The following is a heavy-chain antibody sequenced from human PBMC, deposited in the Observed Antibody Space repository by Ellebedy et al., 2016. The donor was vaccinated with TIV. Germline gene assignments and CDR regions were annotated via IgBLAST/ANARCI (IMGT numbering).Heavy chain of an antibody. CDR2: ISTSSTYI. V-gene: IGHV3-21*01. D-gene: IGHD1-26*01. CDR3: AREIGRSGGYHNWLNP. J-gene: IGHJ5*02. CDR1: GFTFSSYT. Sequence: GGSLRLSXAASGFTFSSYTMNWVRQAPGKGLEWVSSISTSSTYIYYADSVKGRVTISRDNAKNSLYLQMNSLRAEDTAMYYCAREIGRSGGYHNWLNPWGQGTLVTVSS.